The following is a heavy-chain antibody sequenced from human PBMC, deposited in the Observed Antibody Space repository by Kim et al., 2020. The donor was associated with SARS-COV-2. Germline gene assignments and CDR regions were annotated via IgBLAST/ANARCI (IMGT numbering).Heavy chain of an antibody. CDR3: AKVRGLYDILTGYCESYGMDV. CDR2: INTYNGNT. D-gene: IGHD3-9*01. J-gene: IGHJ6*02. V-gene: IGHV1-18*01. Sequence: ASVKVSCKASGYTFTSYGVSWVRQAPGQGLEWMGWINTYNGNTNYAQKLQGRVTMTTDTSTSTAYMELRSLRSDDTAGYYCAKVRGLYDILTGYCESYGMDVWVQGTTVTVSS. CDR1: GYTFTSYG.